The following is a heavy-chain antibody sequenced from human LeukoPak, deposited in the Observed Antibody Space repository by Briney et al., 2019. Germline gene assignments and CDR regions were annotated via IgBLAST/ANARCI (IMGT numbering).Heavy chain of an antibody. CDR3: AKDYRAHPLRPNWLDP. J-gene: IGHJ5*02. CDR2: IDRSGVT. CDR1: GFTVHSNY. Sequence: GGSLRLSCAASGFTVHSNYMSWVRQAPGKGLEWVSVIDRSGVTHYADSVKGRFTISRDNSKNVLYLQMNSLRAEDTGMYYCAKDYRAHPLRPNWLDPWGQGTLVTVSS. D-gene: IGHD1-26*01. V-gene: IGHV3-53*01.